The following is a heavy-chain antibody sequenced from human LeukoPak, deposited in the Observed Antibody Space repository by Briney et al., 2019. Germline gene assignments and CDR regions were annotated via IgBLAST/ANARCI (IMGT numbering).Heavy chain of an antibody. J-gene: IGHJ2*01. CDR1: GFTFSSYG. Sequence: GGSLRLSCAASGFTFSSYGMHWVRQAPGKGLEWVAVISYDGSNKYYADSVKGRFTISRDNSKNTLYLQMNSLRAEDTAVYYCAKDGWLLSYWYFDLWGRGTLVTVSS. D-gene: IGHD2-15*01. CDR2: ISYDGSNK. V-gene: IGHV3-30*18. CDR3: AKDGWLLSYWYFDL.